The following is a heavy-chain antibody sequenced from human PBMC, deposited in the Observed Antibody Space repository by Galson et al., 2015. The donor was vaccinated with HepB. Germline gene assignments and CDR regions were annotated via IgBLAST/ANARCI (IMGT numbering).Heavy chain of an antibody. CDR1: GFSFSFYA. D-gene: IGHD3-3*01. CDR2: ISGSGDNT. J-gene: IGHJ6*03. Sequence: SLRLSCATSGFSFSFYAMTWVRQAPGKGLEWVSAISGSGDNTYYADSVKGRFTISRDNSKSTLFLQMNSLRAEDTAVYYCAKFENDFWIPYYFYHMDVWGKGTTVTVSS. V-gene: IGHV3-23*01. CDR3: AKFENDFWIPYYFYHMDV.